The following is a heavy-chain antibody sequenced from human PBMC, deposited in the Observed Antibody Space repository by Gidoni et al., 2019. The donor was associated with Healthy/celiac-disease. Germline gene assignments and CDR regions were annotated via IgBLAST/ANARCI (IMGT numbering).Heavy chain of an antibody. D-gene: IGHD5-12*01. CDR1: GVSISSSSFY. CDR2: IYYSGST. Sequence: LPLQESGPGLVKPSETLSLPLTVSGVSISSSSFYWGWIRQPPGKGLEWIGSIYYSGSTYYNPSLKSRVTISVDTSKNQFSLKLSSVTAADTAVYYCARASGSNWFDPWGQGTLVTVSS. CDR3: ARASGSNWFDP. V-gene: IGHV4-39*01. J-gene: IGHJ5*02.